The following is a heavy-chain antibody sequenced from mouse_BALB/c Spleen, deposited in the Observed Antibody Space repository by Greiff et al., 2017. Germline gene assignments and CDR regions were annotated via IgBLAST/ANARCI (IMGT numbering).Heavy chain of an antibody. Sequence: VQLQQPGAELVRPGASVKLSCKASGYTFTSYWINWVKQRPGQGLEWIGNIYPSDSYTNYNQKFKDKATLTVDKSSSTAYMQLSSPTSEDSAVYYCARGNYGREAWFAYWGQGTLVTVSA. CDR2: IYPSDSYT. CDR1: GYTFTSYW. J-gene: IGHJ3*01. CDR3: ARGNYGREAWFAY. D-gene: IGHD1-1*01. V-gene: IGHV1-69*02.